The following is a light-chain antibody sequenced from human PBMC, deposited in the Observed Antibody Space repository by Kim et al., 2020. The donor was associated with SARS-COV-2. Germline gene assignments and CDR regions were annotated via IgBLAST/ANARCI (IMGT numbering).Light chain of an antibody. CDR1: GSTIGSNT. CDR2: SDK. V-gene: IGLV1-44*01. CDR3: AAWDDSLNGQVV. J-gene: IGLJ2*01. Sequence: RVTISCSGGGSTIGSNTVNWYQHLSGTAPKLLIYSDKQRPSGVPARFSGSKSGTSAFLAISGLQSADEADYYCAAWDDSLNGQVVFGGGTQLTVL.